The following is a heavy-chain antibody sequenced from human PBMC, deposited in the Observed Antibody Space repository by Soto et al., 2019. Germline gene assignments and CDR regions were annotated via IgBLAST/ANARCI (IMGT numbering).Heavy chain of an antibody. J-gene: IGHJ4*02. CDR1: GYTFSDYY. D-gene: IGHD3-3*01. CDR2: IDTSGTKI. CDR3: ASHYDMWSGYLSPVDY. Sequence: QVQLVESGGDLVKPGGSLRLSCAASGYTFSDYYMSWIRQAPGKGLEWISYIDTSGTKIYYADSVKARFTITRDNGKNSLYLEMNSLRDEDTAVYYCASHYDMWSGYLSPVDYWGQGTLVTVSS. V-gene: IGHV3-11*01.